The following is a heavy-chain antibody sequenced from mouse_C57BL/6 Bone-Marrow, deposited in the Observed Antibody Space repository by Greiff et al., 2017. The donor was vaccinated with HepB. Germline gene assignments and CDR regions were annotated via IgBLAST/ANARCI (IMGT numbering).Heavy chain of an antibody. V-gene: IGHV1-39*01. CDR3: GRSRGCYRRVEY. CDR2: INPNYGTT. CDR1: GYSFTDYY. Sequence: VQLKESGPELVKPGASVKISCKASGYSFTDYYMNWVKQSNGKSLEWIGVINPNYGTTSYNQKFKGKATLTVDQSSSTAYMQLNSLTSEDAAVYYCGRSRGCYRRVEYWGQGTTVTVSS. D-gene: IGHD1-1*02. J-gene: IGHJ4*01.